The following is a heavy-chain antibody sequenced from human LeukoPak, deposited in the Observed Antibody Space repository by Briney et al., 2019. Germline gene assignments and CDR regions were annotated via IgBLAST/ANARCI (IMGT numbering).Heavy chain of an antibody. CDR1: GGTFSSYA. CDR2: ISPIFGTA. J-gene: IGHJ4*02. CDR3: ATHKDIVVVVAATWPYYFDY. V-gene: IGHV1-69*05. D-gene: IGHD2-15*01. Sequence: SVKVSCKASGGTFSSYAISWVRQAPGQGLEWMGGISPIFGTANYAQKFQGRVTITTDESTSTAYMELSSLRSEDTAVYYCATHKDIVVVVAATWPYYFDYWGQGTLVTVPS.